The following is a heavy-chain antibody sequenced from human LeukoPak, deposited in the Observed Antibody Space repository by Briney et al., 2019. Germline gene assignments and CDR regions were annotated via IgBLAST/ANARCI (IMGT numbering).Heavy chain of an antibody. J-gene: IGHJ4*02. D-gene: IGHD5-18*01. CDR2: ISGSGGST. Sequence: GGSLRLSCTVSGFTFSSYVLSWVRQAPGKGLEWVSAISGSGGSTYYADSVKGRFTISRDNSKNTLYLQMNSLRAEDTAIYYCAKDRENSYAIYNDYWAQEPRVTVP. CDR3: AKDRENSYAIYNDY. V-gene: IGHV3-23*01. CDR1: GFTFSSYV.